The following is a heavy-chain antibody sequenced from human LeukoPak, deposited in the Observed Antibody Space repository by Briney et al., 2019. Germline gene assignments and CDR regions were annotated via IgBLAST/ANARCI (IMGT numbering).Heavy chain of an antibody. J-gene: IGHJ4*02. V-gene: IGHV3-21*01. CDR1: GFTFNTFN. CDR3: ARGHYDVLAASYKWTPDY. D-gene: IGHD3-9*01. Sequence: PGGSLRLSCAASGFTFNTFNMNWVRQAPGKGLEWVPSITSGGDYIYYADSVKGRFTTSRDNAKNSLSLQLNSLRVEDTAVYYCARGHYDVLAASYKWTPDYWGQGTLVTVSS. CDR2: ITSGGDYI.